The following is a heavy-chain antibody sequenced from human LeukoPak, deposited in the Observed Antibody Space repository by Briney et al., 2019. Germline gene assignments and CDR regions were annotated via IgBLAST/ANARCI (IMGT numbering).Heavy chain of an antibody. V-gene: IGHV4-59*01. D-gene: IGHD6-13*01. CDR3: ARDRGIAAAVPFDY. J-gene: IGHJ4*02. Sequence: SETLSLTCTVSGGSISSYYWSWIRQPPGKGLEWIGYIYYSGSTNYNPSLKSRVTISVDTSTNQFSLKLNSVTAADTAVYYCARDRGIAAAVPFDYWGQGTLVTVSS. CDR2: IYYSGST. CDR1: GGSISSYY.